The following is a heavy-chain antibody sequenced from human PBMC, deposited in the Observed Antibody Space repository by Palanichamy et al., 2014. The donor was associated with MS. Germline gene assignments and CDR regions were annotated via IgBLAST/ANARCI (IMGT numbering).Heavy chain of an antibody. CDR3: AGGYFGTSGYSLDY. CDR2: INNDGST. J-gene: IGHJ4*02. Sequence: EVQLVESGGGLVQPGGSLRLSCAASGFSVSSNYMSWVRQAPGKGLEWVSFINNDGSTFYADSAKGRFTISRDNSKNTLYLQMNSLRAEDAAVYYCAGGYFGTSGYSLDYWGQGTLVTVSS. V-gene: IGHV3-66*01. CDR1: GFSVSSNY. D-gene: IGHD3-22*01.